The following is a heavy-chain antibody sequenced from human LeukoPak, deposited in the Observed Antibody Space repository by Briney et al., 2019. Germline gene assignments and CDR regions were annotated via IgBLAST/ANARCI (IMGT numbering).Heavy chain of an antibody. D-gene: IGHD2-2*01. V-gene: IGHV4-39*01. CDR2: IYYSGST. Sequence: PSETLSLTCSVSGDSVSRSDSYWDWIRQPPGKGLEWIGTIYYSGSTYYNPSLKSRVTISVDTSKNQFSLKLSSVTAADTAVYYCARQFTHCSSTSCLNWFDPWGQGTLVTVSS. J-gene: IGHJ5*02. CDR1: GDSVSRSDSY. CDR3: ARQFTHCSSTSCLNWFDP.